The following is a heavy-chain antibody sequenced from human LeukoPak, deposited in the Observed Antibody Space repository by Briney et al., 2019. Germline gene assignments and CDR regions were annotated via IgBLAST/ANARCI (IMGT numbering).Heavy chain of an antibody. CDR2: IIPIFGTA. CDR3: ASHNPDMEYCSSTSCYGYYGMDV. Sequence: ASVKVSCKASGGTFSSYAISWERQAPGRWLELMGGIIPIFGTANYAQKFQGRVTITADESTSTAYMELSSLRSEDTAVYYCASHNPDMEYCSSTSCYGYYGMDVWGQGTTVTVSS. D-gene: IGHD2-2*01. J-gene: IGHJ6*02. V-gene: IGHV1-69*13. CDR1: GGTFSSYA.